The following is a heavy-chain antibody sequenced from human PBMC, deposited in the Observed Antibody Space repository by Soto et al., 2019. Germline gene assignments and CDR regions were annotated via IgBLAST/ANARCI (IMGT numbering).Heavy chain of an antibody. CDR2: ISSGSNYI. D-gene: IGHD1-1*01. CDR3: VRGDNWNDEASDY. V-gene: IGHV3-21*01. J-gene: IGHJ4*02. CDR1: GFTFSSYT. Sequence: PGGSLRLSCAASGFTFSSYTMNWVRQAPDKGLEWVSSISSGSNYIYYADSVKGRFTISRDNSKNTLYLQMNSLRAEDTAVYYCVRGDNWNDEASDYWGQGTLVTVSS.